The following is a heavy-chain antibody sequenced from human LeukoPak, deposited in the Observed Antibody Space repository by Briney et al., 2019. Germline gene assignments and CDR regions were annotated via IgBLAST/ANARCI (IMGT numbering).Heavy chain of an antibody. D-gene: IGHD4-23*01. Sequence: AGSLRLSCEASGFFFGGHAMNWLRPAPRQGPEWIAFITKDSDRVYYADSVEGRFTVSRENAKNSLYLQMNSLRAEDTAVYYCARDPIGGLYYYYMDVWGKGTTVTVSS. J-gene: IGHJ6*03. V-gene: IGHV3-48*01. CDR2: ITKDSDRV. CDR1: GFFFGGHA. CDR3: ARDPIGGLYYYYMDV.